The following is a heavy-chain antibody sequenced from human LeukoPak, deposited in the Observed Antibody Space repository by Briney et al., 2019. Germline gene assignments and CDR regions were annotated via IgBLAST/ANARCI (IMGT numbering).Heavy chain of an antibody. V-gene: IGHV4-30-4*08. CDR1: GGSISSGCYY. CDR2: IYYSGRT. Sequence: TSETLSLTCTVSGGSISSGCYYWSWIRHPPVKGLEWIGYIYYSGRTYYNPSLKSRVTISVDTSKNQFSLKLSSVTAADTAVYYCARVLATTEYYFDYWGQGTLVTVSS. CDR3: ARVLATTEYYFDY. D-gene: IGHD5-12*01. J-gene: IGHJ4*02.